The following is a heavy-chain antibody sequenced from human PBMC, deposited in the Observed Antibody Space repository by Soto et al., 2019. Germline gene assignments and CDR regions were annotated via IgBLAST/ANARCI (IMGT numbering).Heavy chain of an antibody. V-gene: IGHV3-11*05. Sequence: GGSLRLSCAASGFTFSYYYMTWIRQAPGKGLEWVSYISSSSSYTNYADCVKGRFTISRDNAENSLYLQMNSLRAEDTAVYYCAREYSLSTTLPAYWAQGNLVPVS. CDR1: GFTFSYYY. D-gene: IGHD4-4*01. CDR3: AREYSLSTTLPAY. J-gene: IGHJ4*02. CDR2: ISSSSSYT.